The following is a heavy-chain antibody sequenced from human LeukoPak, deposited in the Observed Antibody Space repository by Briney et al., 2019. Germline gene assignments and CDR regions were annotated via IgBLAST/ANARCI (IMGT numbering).Heavy chain of an antibody. Sequence: GGSLRLSCAASGFTFSSYWMSWVRQAPGKGLEWVANIKQDGSEKYYVDSVKGRFTISRDNAKNSLYLQMNSLRAEDTAVHYCARDEIYSCGWYADYWGQGTLVTVSS. D-gene: IGHD6-19*01. V-gene: IGHV3-7*03. J-gene: IGHJ4*02. CDR2: IKQDGSEK. CDR1: GFTFSSYW. CDR3: ARDEIYSCGWYADY.